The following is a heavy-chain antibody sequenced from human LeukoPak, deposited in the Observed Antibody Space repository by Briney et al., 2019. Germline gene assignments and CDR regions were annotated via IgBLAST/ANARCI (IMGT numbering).Heavy chain of an antibody. CDR3: ASGKREGTAMVPWWGYYGMDV. Sequence: ASVKVSCKASGGTFSSYAISWVRQAPGQGLEWMGRIIPILGIANYAQKFQGRVTITADKSTSTAYMELSSLRSEDTAVYYCASGKREGTAMVPWWGYYGMDVWGQGTTVTVSS. CDR2: IIPILGIA. D-gene: IGHD5-18*01. V-gene: IGHV1-69*04. J-gene: IGHJ6*02. CDR1: GGTFSSYA.